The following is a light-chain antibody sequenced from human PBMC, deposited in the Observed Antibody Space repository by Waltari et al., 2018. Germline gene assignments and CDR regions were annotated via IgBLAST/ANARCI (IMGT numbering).Light chain of an antibody. CDR1: QRCVNS. CDR2: CSS. Sequence: RRSQRCVNSLAWYQQKPGNAPKLLVYCSSTLQIGVPSRCSGSGSGTEYTLTISSLQPEEFATYYCQQYYSTPPWTFGQGTKLEIK. CDR3: QQYYSTPPWT. V-gene: IGKV1-NL1*01. J-gene: IGKJ2*02.